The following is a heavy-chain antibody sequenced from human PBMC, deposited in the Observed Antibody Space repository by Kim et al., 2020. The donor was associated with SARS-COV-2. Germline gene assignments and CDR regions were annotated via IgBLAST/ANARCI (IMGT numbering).Heavy chain of an antibody. CDR2: ISSSGGST. Sequence: GGSLRLSCAASAFTFSSYAMSWVRQAPGKGLEWVSTISSSGGSTYYADSLKGRFTISRDNSKKSLYLQMNSLRAEDTAVYYCSSSQQQLALGGMDVWGQGTTVTVSS. CDR3: SSSQQQLALGGMDV. J-gene: IGHJ6*02. D-gene: IGHD6-13*01. V-gene: IGHV3-23*01. CDR1: AFTFSSYA.